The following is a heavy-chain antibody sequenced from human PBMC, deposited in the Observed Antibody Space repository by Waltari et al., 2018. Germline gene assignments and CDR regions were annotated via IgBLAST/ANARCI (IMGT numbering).Heavy chain of an antibody. J-gene: IGHJ3*02. CDR3: ARGDGGSGLGASDI. Sequence: QVQLVESGGGVVQSGRSLRLSCVGSGFTFTNHGMNWVRQDPGKGFGWGAVRWYDGSNKNYVDSVKGRFTISRDNSKNTMYLEMNRLRAEDTAVYFCARGDGGSGLGASDIWGQGTMVTVSS. D-gene: IGHD3-3*01. CDR2: RWYDGSNK. V-gene: IGHV3-33*01. CDR1: GFTFTNHG.